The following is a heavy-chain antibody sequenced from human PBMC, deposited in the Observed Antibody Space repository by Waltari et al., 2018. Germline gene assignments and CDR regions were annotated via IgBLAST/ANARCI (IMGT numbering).Heavy chain of an antibody. D-gene: IGHD6-13*01. Sequence: LVQSGAEVKKPXSSGKVSCKASGGTFSXYAISWVRQAHGQGLEXXXGXSAIFGTAXXXXXXXGRXTITADESTXTXXXELSSLXSEDTAVYXXXXXXSSWVWYFDY. J-gene: IGHJ4*01. CDR3: XXXXSSWVWYFDY. CDR1: GGTFSXYA. CDR2: XSAIFGTA. V-gene: IGHV1-69*01.